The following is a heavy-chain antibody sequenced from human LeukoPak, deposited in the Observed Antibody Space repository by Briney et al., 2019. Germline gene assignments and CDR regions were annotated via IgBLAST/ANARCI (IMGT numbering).Heavy chain of an antibody. J-gene: IGHJ6*03. V-gene: IGHV3-66*01. CDR2: IYSGGST. D-gene: IGHD1-26*01. CDR1: GFTVSSNY. CDR3: AGVEDQEPSHMDV. Sequence: GGSLRLSCAASGFTVSSNYMSWVRQAPGKGLEWVSVIYSGGSTYYADSVKGRFTISRDNSKNTLYLQMNSLRAEDTAVYYCAGVEDQEPSHMDVWGKGTTVTVSS.